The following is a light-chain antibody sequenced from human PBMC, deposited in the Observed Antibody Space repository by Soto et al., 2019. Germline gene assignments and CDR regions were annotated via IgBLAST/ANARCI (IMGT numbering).Light chain of an antibody. CDR2: GAS. J-gene: IGKJ1*01. Sequence: EIVLTHSPGTQSLSPGERATLSCRASQSVRSSYLAWYQQKPGQAPRLLIYGASTRATGIPDRFSGGGSGTDFTLTISRLEPEDFAVYFCHQYGDSPQTFGQGTKVDIK. CDR1: QSVRSSY. CDR3: HQYGDSPQT. V-gene: IGKV3-20*01.